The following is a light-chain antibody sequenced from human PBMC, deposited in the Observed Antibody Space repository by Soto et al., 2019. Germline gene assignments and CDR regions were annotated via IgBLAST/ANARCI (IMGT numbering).Light chain of an antibody. V-gene: IGLV1-44*01. J-gene: IGLJ1*01. Sequence: QSVLTQPPSASGTPGQSVTISCSGSRSNIGSNTVDWYQQLPGTAPKLLIYSSNQRPSGVPDRFSGSKSGTSASLAISGLQSDDEADYYCQTYDSSLSGLYVFGTGTKVTVL. CDR3: QTYDSSLSGLYV. CDR1: RSNIGSNT. CDR2: SSN.